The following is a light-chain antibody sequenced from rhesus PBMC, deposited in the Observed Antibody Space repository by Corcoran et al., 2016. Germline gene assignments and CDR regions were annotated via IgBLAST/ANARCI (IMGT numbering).Light chain of an antibody. CDR1: QDISYW. CDR3: QQHYTSPWT. Sequence: DIQMTQSPSSLSGSVGDRVTITCSASQDISYWLAWYQQRPGEPPNLLIYKASYLETGGPSRFRGSGSETDFTLTISSLQPEDVATYYFQQHYTSPWTFGLVTKVEIK. J-gene: IGKJ1*01. CDR2: KAS. V-gene: IGKV1-69*01.